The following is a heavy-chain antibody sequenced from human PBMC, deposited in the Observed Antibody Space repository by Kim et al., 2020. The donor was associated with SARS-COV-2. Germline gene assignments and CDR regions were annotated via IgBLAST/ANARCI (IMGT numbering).Heavy chain of an antibody. CDR3: ARDHSGWRDDF. V-gene: IGHV1-18*01. J-gene: IGHJ4*02. Sequence: ASVKVSCKASGYNFISYGISWVRQAPGQGLEWMGWISAYDGDRKYAQEFQGRVTMTTDTSTSTAYMDLRSLTSDDTAVYYCARDHSGWRDDFWGQGTLVT. D-gene: IGHD6-19*01. CDR1: GYNFISYG. CDR2: ISAYDGDR.